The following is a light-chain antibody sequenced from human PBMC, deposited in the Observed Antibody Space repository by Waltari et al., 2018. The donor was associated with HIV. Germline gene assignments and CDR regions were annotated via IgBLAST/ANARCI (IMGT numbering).Light chain of an antibody. Sequence: QSALPQPASVSGSPGQSITISCTGTSSHVGSYNLVSWYQQHPGKAPKLMIYEVSKRPSGVSNRFSGSKSGNTASLTISGLQAEDEADYYCCSYAGSNTWVFGGGTKLTVL. V-gene: IGLV2-23*02. CDR1: SSHVGSYNL. CDR2: EVS. CDR3: CSYAGSNTWV. J-gene: IGLJ3*02.